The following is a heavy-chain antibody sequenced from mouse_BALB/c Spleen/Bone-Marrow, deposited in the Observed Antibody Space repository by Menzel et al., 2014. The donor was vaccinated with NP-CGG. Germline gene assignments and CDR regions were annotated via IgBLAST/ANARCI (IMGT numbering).Heavy chain of an antibody. Sequence: QVQLQQPGPELVRPGVSVKISCKGSGYTFTDYAMHWVKQSHAKSLEWIGVISGYYGDAIYNQKFKGKATMTVDKSSSTAYMELARLTSEDSAIYYCARSGKVRNAMDYWGQGTSVTVSS. CDR3: ARSGKVRNAMDY. D-gene: IGHD2-14*01. V-gene: IGHV1-67*01. J-gene: IGHJ4*01. CDR1: GYTFTDYA. CDR2: ISGYYGDA.